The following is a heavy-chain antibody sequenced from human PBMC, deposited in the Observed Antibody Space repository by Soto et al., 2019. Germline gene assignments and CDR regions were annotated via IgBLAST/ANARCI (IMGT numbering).Heavy chain of an antibody. CDR1: GGTFSRYA. CDR2: IIPMFGTA. D-gene: IGHD3-22*01. V-gene: IGHV1-69*01. J-gene: IGHJ4*02. Sequence: QVQLVQSGAEVKKPGSSVKVSCKASGGTFSRYAISWVRQAPGQGLEWMGGIIPMFGTANYAQKFKGRVTITADESTSTAYMERRGLRSEDTAIYSCTRGCGHDSSDLYYAYWGQGTLLTVSS. CDR3: TRGCGHDSSDLYYAY.